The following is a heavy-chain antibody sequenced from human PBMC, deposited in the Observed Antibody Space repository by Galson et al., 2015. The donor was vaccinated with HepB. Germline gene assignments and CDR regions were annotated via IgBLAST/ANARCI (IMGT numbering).Heavy chain of an antibody. J-gene: IGHJ5*02. CDR2: IDPSDSYT. Sequence: QSGAEVKKPGESLRISCKGSGYSFTSYWISWVRQMPGKGLEWMGRIDPSDSYTNYSPSFQGHVTISADKSISTAYLQWSSLKASDTAMYYCARHSIVVVVAATGSWDYNWFDPWGQGTLVTVSS. CDR3: ARHSIVVVVAATGSWDYNWFDP. CDR1: GYSFTSYW. V-gene: IGHV5-10-1*01. D-gene: IGHD2-15*01.